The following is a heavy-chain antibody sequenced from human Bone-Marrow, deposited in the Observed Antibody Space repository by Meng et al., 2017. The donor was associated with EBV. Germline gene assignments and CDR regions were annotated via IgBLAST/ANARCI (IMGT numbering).Heavy chain of an antibody. D-gene: IGHD3-16*01. CDR1: GYTFTSYA. V-gene: IGHV7-4-1*02. Sequence: QVHLWQLGSDLQRPGASVKLSCKASGYTFTSYAMNWVRQAPGQGLEWMGWINTKTGKPTYAPGFTGRFVFSLDTSDSTTYLQISSLKTEDSAVYYCARDGGRRLDYWGQGTLVTVSS. CDR2: INTKTGKP. J-gene: IGHJ4*02. CDR3: ARDGGRRLDY.